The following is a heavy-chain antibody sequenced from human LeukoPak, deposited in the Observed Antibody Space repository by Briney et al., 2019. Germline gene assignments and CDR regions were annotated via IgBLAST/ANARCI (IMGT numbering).Heavy chain of an antibody. CDR2: IYTSGST. V-gene: IGHV3-53*01. CDR3: VRSYYYGSGTN. J-gene: IGHJ4*02. D-gene: IGHD3-10*01. CDR1: GSTVSSSY. Sequence: PGGSLRLSCAASGSTVSSSYMTWVRQAPGKGLEWVSVIYTSGSTYYADSVKGRFTISRDNSKNTLYLQMNSLRAEDTAVYYCVRSYYYGSGTNWGQGTLVTVSS.